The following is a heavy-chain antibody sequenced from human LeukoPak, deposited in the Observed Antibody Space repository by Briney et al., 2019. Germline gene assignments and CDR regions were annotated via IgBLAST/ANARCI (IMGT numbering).Heavy chain of an antibody. V-gene: IGHV1-2*06. CDR2: INPNSGGT. D-gene: IGHD3-10*01. J-gene: IGHJ6*02. CDR1: GYTFTGYY. CDR3: ARRQLWFGELSNYYYYGMDV. Sequence: ASVKVSCKASGYTFTGYYMHWVRQAPGQGLEWMGRINPNSGGTNYAQKFQGRVTMTRDTSISTAYMELSRLRSDDTAVYYCARRQLWFGELSNYYYYGMDVWGQGTTVTVSS.